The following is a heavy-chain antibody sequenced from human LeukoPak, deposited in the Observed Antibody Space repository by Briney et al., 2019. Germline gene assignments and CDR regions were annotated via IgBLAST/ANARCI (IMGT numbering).Heavy chain of an antibody. J-gene: IGHJ3*01. CDR3: ARDPYYDGPSFGAFDF. Sequence: PGGSLRLSCAASGFMFSGFVMSWVRQAPGQGLEWVSNIKQDGKTKDYLDSVKARFTIFRDNCQNSLYLEMNNLRAEDTAVYYCARDPYYDGPSFGAFDFWGHGTVVTVSS. CDR1: GFMFSGFV. CDR2: IKQDGKTK. V-gene: IGHV3-7*01. D-gene: IGHD3-22*01.